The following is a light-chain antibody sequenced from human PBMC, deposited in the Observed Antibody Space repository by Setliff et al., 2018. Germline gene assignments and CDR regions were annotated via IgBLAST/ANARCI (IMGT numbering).Light chain of an antibody. J-gene: IGLJ2*01. Sequence: SVLAQPASVSGSPGQSITISCTGSSSDIGTYNLVSWYQQHPGKAPQLIIYEVTRRPSGVSDRFSASKSGNTASLTISGLQAEDEAHYFCCSYGRNRSYVYVLFGGGTKVTVL. CDR3: CSYGRNRSYVYVL. CDR2: EVT. CDR1: SSDIGTYNL. V-gene: IGLV2-23*02.